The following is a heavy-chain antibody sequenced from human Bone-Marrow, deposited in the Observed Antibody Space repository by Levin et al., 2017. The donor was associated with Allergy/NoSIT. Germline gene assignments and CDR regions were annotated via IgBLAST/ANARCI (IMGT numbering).Heavy chain of an antibody. V-gene: IGHV1-69*01. CDR2: IIPSFRRT. CDR3: AKDWDCGRPSCPWYYAMDV. D-gene: IGHD2-21*01. CDR1: GGTLSSNT. J-gene: IGHJ6*02. Sequence: KISCKAFGGTLSSNTISWVRQAPGQGLQWMGAIIPSFRRTNYAQNSQGRVTISADESTNTAYMELASLRSEDTAVYYCAKDWDCGRPSCPWYYAMDVWGQGTTVIVSS.